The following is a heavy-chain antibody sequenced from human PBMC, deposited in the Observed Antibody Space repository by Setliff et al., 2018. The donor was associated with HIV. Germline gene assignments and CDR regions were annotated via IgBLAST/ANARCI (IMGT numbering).Heavy chain of an antibody. CDR1: GGSISSGYYY. CDR2: IYYSGSS. D-gene: IGHD3-10*01. CDR3: ARAPYVSGGFGWFYP. V-gene: IGHV4-31*03. Sequence: SETLSLTCSVSGGSISSGYYYWSWNRQHPGKGLEWIGYIYYSGSSYYNPSVKSRVTISVDTTKNQFYVKLTSVTAADTVVYYCARAPYVSGGFGWFYPCGQGNLVTVSS. J-gene: IGHJ5*02.